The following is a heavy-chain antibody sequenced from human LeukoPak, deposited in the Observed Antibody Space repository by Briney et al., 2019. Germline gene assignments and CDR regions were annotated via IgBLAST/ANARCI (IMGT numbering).Heavy chain of an antibody. V-gene: IGHV3-9*01. CDR2: ISLNSVKT. J-gene: IGHJ3*01. CDR3: VKDDGWYS. CDR1: GFAFDYYA. Sequence: GRSLRLSCAASGFAFDYYAMRWVRQAPGKGLEWVSGISLNSVKTGYADSVKGRFIISRDNAKNSLYLQMNSLRAEDTALYYCVKDDGWYSWGQGTMVTVSS. D-gene: IGHD2-15*01.